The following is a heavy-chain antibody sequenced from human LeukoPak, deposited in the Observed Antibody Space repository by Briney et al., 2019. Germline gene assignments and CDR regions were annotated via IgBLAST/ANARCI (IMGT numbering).Heavy chain of an antibody. J-gene: IGHJ4*02. CDR3: ARSESGYNYGYHFDL. V-gene: IGHV4-39*02. CDR2: ISYSGST. D-gene: IGHD5-18*01. CDR1: GGSFSSSSYY. Sequence: TSETLSLTCGVSGGSFSSSSYYWGWIGPPPGKGLEWIGRISYSGSTFYNPSLMSRVTISVDTSKNHVSLKLSSVTAADTALYYCARSESGYNYGYHFDLGGRGTLVTVPS.